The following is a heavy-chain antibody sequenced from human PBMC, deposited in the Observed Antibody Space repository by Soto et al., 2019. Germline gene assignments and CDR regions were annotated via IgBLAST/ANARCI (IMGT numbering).Heavy chain of an antibody. V-gene: IGHV3-23*01. Sequence: GGSLRLSCAASGFTFSSYAMSWVRQAPGKGLEWVSAISGSGGSTYYADSVKGRFTISRDNSKNTRYMQMYSLRAEATAVYYCAKDQRWGLTGTFRGGLKGSHYGMDVWGQGTTVTVSS. CDR1: GFTFSSYA. CDR2: ISGSGGST. J-gene: IGHJ6*02. CDR3: AKDQRWGLTGTFRGGLKGSHYGMDV. D-gene: IGHD1-7*01.